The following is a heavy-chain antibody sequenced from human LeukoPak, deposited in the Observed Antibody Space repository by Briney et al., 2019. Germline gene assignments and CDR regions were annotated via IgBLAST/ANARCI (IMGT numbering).Heavy chain of an antibody. Sequence: GGSQRLSCAVSGFTFSNEAMGWVRQLRGGGLEWVSTISPGGGTTYYAESMKGRFTISRDNSKSTLYLEMTSLRVEDTAVYYCTKVRSGSSNWALRVFDYWGQGVLVTVSS. CDR2: ISPGGGTT. D-gene: IGHD4-11*01. CDR1: GFTFSNEA. CDR3: TKVRSGSSNWALRVFDY. V-gene: IGHV3-23*01. J-gene: IGHJ4*02.